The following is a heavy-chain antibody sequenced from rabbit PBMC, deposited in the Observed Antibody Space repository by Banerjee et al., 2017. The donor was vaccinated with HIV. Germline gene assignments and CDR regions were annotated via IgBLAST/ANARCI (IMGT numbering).Heavy chain of an antibody. CDR1: GFSFSSKYY. D-gene: IGHD3-1*01. CDR3: ARADAAGAGFDL. Sequence: QEQLEESGGDLVKPEGSLTLTCTASGFSFSSKYYMCWVRQAPGKGLEWIACIYTGNGGITYYATWAKGRFTISETSSTTVTLQMTSLTAADTATYFCARADAAGAGFDLWGPGTLAPS. CDR2: IYTGNGGIT. J-gene: IGHJ4*01. V-gene: IGHV1S45*01.